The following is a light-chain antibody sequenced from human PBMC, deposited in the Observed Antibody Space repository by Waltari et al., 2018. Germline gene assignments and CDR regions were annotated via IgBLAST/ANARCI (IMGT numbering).Light chain of an antibody. J-gene: IGKJ1*01. CDR1: QGVGKY. Sequence: EIVLKQSPGTLSLSPGERATLSCRASQGVGKYLAWYQQRPGQAPRLLLYHASIRATGIPDRFSGSVSGTDFSLTISRLEPEDFAVYYCQKYDFLPATFGQGTTVEIK. CDR3: QKYDFLPAT. V-gene: IGKV3-20*01. CDR2: HAS.